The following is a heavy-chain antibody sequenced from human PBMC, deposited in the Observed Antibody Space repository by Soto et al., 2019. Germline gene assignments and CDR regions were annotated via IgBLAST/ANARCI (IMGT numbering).Heavy chain of an antibody. D-gene: IGHD3-22*01. CDR2: IDWDDDK. CDR3: ARHYYDSSGYPYFDY. CDR1: GFSLSTSGMC. Sequence: SVPTLVNPTQTLTLTCTFSGFSLSTSGMCVSWIRQPPGKALEWLALIDWDDDKYYSTSLKTRLTISKDTSKSQVVLTMTNMDPVDTATYYCARHYYDSSGYPYFDYWGQGTLVTVSS. J-gene: IGHJ4*02. V-gene: IGHV2-70*01.